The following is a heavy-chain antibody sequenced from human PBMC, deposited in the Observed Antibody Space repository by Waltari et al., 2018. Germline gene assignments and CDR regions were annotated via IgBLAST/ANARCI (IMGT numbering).Heavy chain of an antibody. D-gene: IGHD1-1*01. CDR2: IYNSGST. CDR3: ASRAGTTSPGDY. Sequence: QVQLQESGPGLVKPSETRSLTCAVSGYSISSGYYWGWIRQPPGKGLEWIESIYNSGSTYYNPTLKSRVTISVDTSKSQFSLKLGSVAAADSAVYYCASRAGTTSPGDYWGQGTLVTVSS. V-gene: IGHV4-38-2*01. CDR1: GYSISSGYY. J-gene: IGHJ4*02.